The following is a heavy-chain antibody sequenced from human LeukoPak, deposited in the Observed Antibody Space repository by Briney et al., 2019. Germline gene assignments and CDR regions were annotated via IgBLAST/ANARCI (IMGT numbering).Heavy chain of an antibody. J-gene: IGHJ6*03. V-gene: IGHV4-4*07. CDR1: GGSISSYY. Sequence: SETLSLTCTVPGGSISSYYWSWIRQPAGKGLEWIGRIYTSGSTNYNPSLKSRVTMSVDTSKNQFSLKLSSVTAADTAVYYCARDGFDYDILTGTTYYYYMDVWGKGTTVTISS. CDR3: ARDGFDYDILTGTTYYYYMDV. CDR2: IYTSGST. D-gene: IGHD3-9*01.